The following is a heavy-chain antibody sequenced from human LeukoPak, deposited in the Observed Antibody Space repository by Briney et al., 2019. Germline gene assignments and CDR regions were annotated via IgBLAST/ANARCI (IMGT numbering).Heavy chain of an antibody. CDR3: ARDGIQGSWSFDI. J-gene: IGHJ3*02. Sequence: SETLSLTCTVSGGSISSYFWSWIRQSPGKRLEWIGYIYYSGSANYNPSLKSRVTISLETSKNQFSLKLSSVTAADTAVYYCARDGIQGSWSFDIWGQGTMVTVSS. D-gene: IGHD6-13*01. CDR2: IYYSGSA. V-gene: IGHV4-59*01. CDR1: GGSISSYF.